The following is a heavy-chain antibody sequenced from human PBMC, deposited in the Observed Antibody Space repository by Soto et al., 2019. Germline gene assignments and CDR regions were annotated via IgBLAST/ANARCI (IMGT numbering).Heavy chain of an antibody. D-gene: IGHD3-22*01. V-gene: IGHV1-69*06. CDR2: IIPVLTTT. J-gene: IGHJ4*02. CDR3: ARARYYYDGSGHYYLDY. Sequence: QVQLVQSGAEVKKPGSSVKVSCKASGGTFSSYGINWVRQAPGQGLEWMGGIIPVLTTTNYAQKFQGRVKITADKSTTTAYMELTSLRSEDTAVYYCARARYYYDGSGHYYLDYWGQGTLVTVSS. CDR1: GGTFSSYG.